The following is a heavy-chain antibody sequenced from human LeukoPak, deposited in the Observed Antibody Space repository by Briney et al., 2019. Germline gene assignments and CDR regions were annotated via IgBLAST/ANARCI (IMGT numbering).Heavy chain of an antibody. D-gene: IGHD2-15*01. Sequence: GTSVKVSCKASGFTFTSSAMQWVRQARGQRLEWIGWIVVGSGNTNYAQKFQERVTITRDMSTSTAYMELSSLRSEDTAVYYCAADQDLLEQWSPYYYYGMDVWGQGTTVTVPS. CDR3: AADQDLLEQWSPYYYYGMDV. V-gene: IGHV1-58*02. CDR1: GFTFTSSA. CDR2: IVVGSGNT. J-gene: IGHJ6*02.